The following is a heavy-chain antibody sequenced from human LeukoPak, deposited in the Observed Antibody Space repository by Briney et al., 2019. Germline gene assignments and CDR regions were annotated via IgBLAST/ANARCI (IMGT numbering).Heavy chain of an antibody. CDR3: AKPLDSSGSYFDY. J-gene: IGHJ4*02. CDR2: ISYDGSNK. V-gene: IGHV3-30*18. Sequence: GGSLRLSCAASGFTFSSYGMHWVRQAPGKGLEWVAVISYDGSNKYYADSVKGRFTISRDNSKNTLYLQMNSLRAEDTAVYYCAKPLDSSGSYFDYWGQGTLVTVSS. D-gene: IGHD3-22*01. CDR1: GFTFSSYG.